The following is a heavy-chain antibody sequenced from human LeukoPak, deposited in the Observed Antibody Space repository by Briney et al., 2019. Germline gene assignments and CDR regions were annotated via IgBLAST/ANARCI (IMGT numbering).Heavy chain of an antibody. CDR1: GFTFSSYA. J-gene: IGHJ4*02. D-gene: IGHD3-16*02. V-gene: IGHV3-23*01. CDR2: ISGSGGST. Sequence: GGSLRLSCAASGFTFSSYAMHWVRQAPGKGLEWVSAISGSGGSTYYADSVKGRFTISRDNSKNTLYLQMNSLRAEDTAVYYCAKDHDVWGSYRYTVLDYWGQGTLVTVSS. CDR3: AKDHDVWGSYRYTVLDY.